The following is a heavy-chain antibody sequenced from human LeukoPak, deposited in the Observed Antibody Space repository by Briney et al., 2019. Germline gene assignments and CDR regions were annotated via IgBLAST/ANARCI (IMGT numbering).Heavy chain of an antibody. CDR1: GFTFSSYS. J-gene: IGHJ4*02. CDR3: ARGWNYGGTIDY. Sequence: GGSLRLSCAASGFTFSSYSMNWVRQAPGKGLEWISYLTSHSSTMYYADSVKGRFTISRDNAKNSLYLQMNSLRAEDTAVYYCARGWNYGGTIDYWGQGILVTVSS. D-gene: IGHD4-23*01. V-gene: IGHV3-48*01. CDR2: LTSHSSTM.